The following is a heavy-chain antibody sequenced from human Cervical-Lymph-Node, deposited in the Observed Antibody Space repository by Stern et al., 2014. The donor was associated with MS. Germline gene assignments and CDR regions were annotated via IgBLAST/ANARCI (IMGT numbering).Heavy chain of an antibody. CDR2: INPNSGGT. CDR3: ARGNGYDWSTFDS. D-gene: IGHD5-12*01. Sequence: QVQLVQSGAEVKKPGASVKVSCKASGYTFTDNYLHWVRQAPGHGLEWMGWINPNSGGTHYAHKFQGRVTITRDTSISTAYMELSRLKSDDTALYYCARGNGYDWSTFDSWCQGTVVTVSS. CDR1: GYTFTDNY. J-gene: IGHJ4*02. V-gene: IGHV1-2*02.